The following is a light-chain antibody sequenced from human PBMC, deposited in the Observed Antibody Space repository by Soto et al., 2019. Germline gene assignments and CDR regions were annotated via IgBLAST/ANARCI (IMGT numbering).Light chain of an antibody. V-gene: IGKV1-39*01. CDR3: QQNVSAPWT. CDR2: ASS. J-gene: IGKJ1*01. Sequence: TRSPSFLSASVGDRVSLTCWASQSISSYLNWYQQKPGKGPKLLIYASSSRQTGIPSRFSGSGSGTDFTLTINRLQPEDFATYYCQQNVSAPWTFGQGTKVDIK. CDR1: QSISSY.